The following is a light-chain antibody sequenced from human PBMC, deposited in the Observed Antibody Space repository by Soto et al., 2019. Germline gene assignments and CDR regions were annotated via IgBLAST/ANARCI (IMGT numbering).Light chain of an antibody. CDR3: QQSFSSLLS. CDR2: DAS. V-gene: IGKV1-39*01. CDR1: QTISTY. Sequence: DIQMTQSPSSLSAPGGDRVTITCRASQTISTYATWYQQKPGKAPKALISDASTLQSGVPSRFSGSGSGTDFTLIISSLQPEDIATYDCQQSFSSLLSFGGGTQVEIK. J-gene: IGKJ4*01.